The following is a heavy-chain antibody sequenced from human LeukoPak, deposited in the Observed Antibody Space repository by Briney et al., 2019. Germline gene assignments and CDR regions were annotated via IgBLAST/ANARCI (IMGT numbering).Heavy chain of an antibody. CDR3: ARVPSMVTIFGVVISLDY. Sequence: SETLSLTCTVSGGSISSSSYYWGWIRQPPGKGLEWIGSIYYSGSTYYNPSLKSRVTISVDTSKNQFSLKLSSVTAADTAVYYCARVPSMVTIFGVVISLDYWGQGTLVTVSS. J-gene: IGHJ4*02. CDR2: IYYSGST. V-gene: IGHV4-39*01. D-gene: IGHD3-3*01. CDR1: GGSISSSSYY.